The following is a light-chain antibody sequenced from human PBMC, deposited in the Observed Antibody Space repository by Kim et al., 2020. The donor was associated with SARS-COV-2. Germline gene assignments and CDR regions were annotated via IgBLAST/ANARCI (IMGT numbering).Light chain of an antibody. V-gene: IGLV2-23*01. Sequence: PGQSYTLSCTGTSRGVGSDKLVSWYHQDPGKAPKLIVCEDTTRPSGVCSRFSGSKSGNTASLTSSGLQTEDEADHCCCSYAGGPWVFGGGTQLTVL. CDR3: CSYAGGPWV. CDR1: SRGVGSDKL. J-gene: IGLJ3*02. CDR2: EDT.